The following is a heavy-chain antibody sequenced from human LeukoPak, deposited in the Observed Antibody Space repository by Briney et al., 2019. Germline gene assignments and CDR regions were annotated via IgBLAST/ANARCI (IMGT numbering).Heavy chain of an antibody. D-gene: IGHD3-22*01. Sequence: GGSLRLSCAASGFTFSSYWMSWVRQAPGKGLEWVAFIRYDGSNKYYADSVKGRFTISRDNSKNTLYLQMNSLRAEDTALYYCARDLGAYYDSSDNWFDPWGQGALVTVSS. CDR1: GFTFSSYW. CDR3: ARDLGAYYDSSDNWFDP. V-gene: IGHV3-30*02. CDR2: IRYDGSNK. J-gene: IGHJ5*02.